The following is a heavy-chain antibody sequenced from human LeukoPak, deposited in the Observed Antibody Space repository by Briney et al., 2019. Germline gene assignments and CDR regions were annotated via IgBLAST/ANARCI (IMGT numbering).Heavy chain of an antibody. V-gene: IGHV4-4*07. J-gene: IGHJ4*02. Sequence: SETLSLTCTVSSGSINSYYWGWVRQPAGRGLEWIGRIYTTGIANYNPSLQSRLTMSVDTSKRQFSLNLRSVTAADTAIYYCARHGYTASHYFLDYWSQGTLVTVSS. D-gene: IGHD3-16*01. CDR2: IYTTGIA. CDR3: ARHGYTASHYFLDY. CDR1: SGSINSYY.